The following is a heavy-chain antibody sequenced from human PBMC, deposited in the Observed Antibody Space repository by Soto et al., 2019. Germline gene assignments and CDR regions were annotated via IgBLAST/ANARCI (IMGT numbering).Heavy chain of an antibody. D-gene: IGHD2-15*01. CDR2: VGGSGDST. Sequence: EVQLLDSGGGLVQPGGSLRLSCAASGFTFSNYAMSWVRQAPGKGLEWVSGVGGSGDSTYYADSVKGRFTISRDNSKEKLYLQMNSLRAGDTAVYYCAKSPLGYCSGGSCYPPHYFDYWGQGTLVTVSS. J-gene: IGHJ4*02. CDR1: GFTFSNYA. V-gene: IGHV3-23*01. CDR3: AKSPLGYCSGGSCYPPHYFDY.